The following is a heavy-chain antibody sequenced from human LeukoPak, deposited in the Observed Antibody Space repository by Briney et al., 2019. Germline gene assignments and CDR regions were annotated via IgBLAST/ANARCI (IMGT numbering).Heavy chain of an antibody. V-gene: IGHV1-3*01. CDR1: GYTFTAYA. Sequence: GASVKVSCKASGYTFTAYAIHWVRQAPGQRLEWIGCINAGDGYTKLSQKFQGRVTITRDTSASTSYMELSSLRSEDTAVYYCARHERDFDFWGQGTLVTVSS. D-gene: IGHD1-1*01. J-gene: IGHJ4*02. CDR2: INAGDGYT. CDR3: ARHERDFDF.